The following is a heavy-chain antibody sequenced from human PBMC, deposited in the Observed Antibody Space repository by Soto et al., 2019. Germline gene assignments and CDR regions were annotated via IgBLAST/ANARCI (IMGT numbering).Heavy chain of an antibody. CDR3: ARVRNNNDKRLDV. Sequence: QEQLVESGGGMVHPGTSLRLSCVTSGITLAAHGMHWVRQAPGKGLEWVALSWYDGKTFYGDSVKGRFTISRDTSPVFLDMRSLSPDDTAVYFCARVRNNNDKRLDVWGQGTTVIVS. V-gene: IGHV3-33*01. CDR1: GITLAAHG. CDR2: SWYDGKT. D-gene: IGHD2-8*01. J-gene: IGHJ6*02.